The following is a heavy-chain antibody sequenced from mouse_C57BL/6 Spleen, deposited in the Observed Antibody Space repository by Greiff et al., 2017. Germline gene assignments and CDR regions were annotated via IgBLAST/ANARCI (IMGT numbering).Heavy chain of an antibody. V-gene: IGHV3-6*01. CDR1: GYSITSGYY. Sequence: EVQLQESGPGLVKPSQSLSLTCSVTGYSITSGYYWNWIRQFPGNKLEWMGYISYDGSNNYNPSPKNRIAITRDTSKNQFFLKLNSVTTEDTATYYCARTFYSNHYWYFDVWGTGTTVTVSS. CDR3: ARTFYSNHYWYFDV. CDR2: ISYDGSN. D-gene: IGHD2-5*01. J-gene: IGHJ1*03.